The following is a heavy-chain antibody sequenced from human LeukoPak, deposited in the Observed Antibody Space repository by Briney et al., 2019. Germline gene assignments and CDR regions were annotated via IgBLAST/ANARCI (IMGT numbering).Heavy chain of an antibody. CDR3: ARDPGPYGDYMDV. Sequence: PGGSLRLSCAASGFTFSSYGMHWVRQAPGKGLDWVAFIRYDGHNKYYADSVKGRFTISRDNSKNTLYLQMNSLRVEDTAVYYCARDPGPYGDYMDVWGKGTTVTVSS. J-gene: IGHJ6*03. CDR2: IRYDGHNK. V-gene: IGHV3-30*02. CDR1: GFTFSSYG. D-gene: IGHD1-1*01.